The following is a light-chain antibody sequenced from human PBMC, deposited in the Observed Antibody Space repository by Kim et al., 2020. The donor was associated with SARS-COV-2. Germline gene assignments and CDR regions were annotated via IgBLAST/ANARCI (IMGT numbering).Light chain of an antibody. V-gene: IGLV3-21*04. J-gene: IGLJ3*02. CDR3: QVWDSRSDHVV. CDR2: HDR. CDR1: NIGSKT. Sequence: SYELTQPPSVSVAPGKTARITCGGDNIGSKTVHWYQQKPGQAPLLVIFHDRDRPSGIPERFSGSNSGNTATLTISWVEAGDEADYYCQVWDSRSDHVVFG.